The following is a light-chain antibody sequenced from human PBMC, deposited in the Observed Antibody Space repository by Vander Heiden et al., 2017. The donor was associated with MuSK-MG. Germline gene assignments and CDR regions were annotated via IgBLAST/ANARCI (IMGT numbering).Light chain of an antibody. V-gene: IGKV1-39*01. CDR2: SAS. CDR3: QQTYSTPFT. CDR1: QNIKSY. Sequence: DIQPTHSPSSLSASVGDRVTITCRASQNIKSYLNWYQQKPGKAPKLLIYSASSLQSGAPSRFSGSGSETVFALTISSLQPEDCATYYCQQTYSTPFTFGPGTKVDI. J-gene: IGKJ3*01.